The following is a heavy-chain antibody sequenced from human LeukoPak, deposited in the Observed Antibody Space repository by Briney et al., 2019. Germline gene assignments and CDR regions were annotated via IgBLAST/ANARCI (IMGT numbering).Heavy chain of an antibody. D-gene: IGHD6-6*01. V-gene: IGHV3-23*01. CDR2: ISDSGSDT. Sequence: RGSLRLSCAASGFTFSSYGLSWVRQAPGKGLEWVSAISDSGSDTYYADSVKGRFTISKDNSKNTLYLQMNSLRAEDTAVYYCAKRVPYSSSSVYFDSWGQGTLVTVSS. J-gene: IGHJ4*02. CDR3: AKRVPYSSSSVYFDS. CDR1: GFTFSSYG.